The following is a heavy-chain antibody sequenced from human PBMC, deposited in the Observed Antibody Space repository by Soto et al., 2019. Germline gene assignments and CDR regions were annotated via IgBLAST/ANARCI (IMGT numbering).Heavy chain of an antibody. D-gene: IGHD2-21*01. J-gene: IGHJ4*02. V-gene: IGHV3-23*01. CDR3: VKRNCGNCPWSS. CDR2: ITESGDST. Sequence: EVQLLESGGGLVQPGGSLRLFCAASGFTFNSIPMGWVRQAPGKGLKYVSSITESGDSTFYADSVKDRFTISRDNSKSTLHLQMNSLRADDTAVYYCVKRNCGNCPWSSWGQGTLVTVSS. CDR1: GFTFNSIP.